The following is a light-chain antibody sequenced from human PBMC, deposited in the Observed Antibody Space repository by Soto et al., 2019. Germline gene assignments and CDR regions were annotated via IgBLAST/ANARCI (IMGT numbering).Light chain of an antibody. V-gene: IGKV1-5*01. CDR2: DAS. CDR1: QGISTY. CDR3: QHYNSYSEA. J-gene: IGKJ5*01. Sequence: DIQMTQSPSSLSASVGDRVTITCRASQGISTYLNWYQQKPGKAPKLLIYDASSLESGVPPRFSGSGSGTEFTLTISSLQPDDFATYYCQHYNSYSEAFGQGTRLEIK.